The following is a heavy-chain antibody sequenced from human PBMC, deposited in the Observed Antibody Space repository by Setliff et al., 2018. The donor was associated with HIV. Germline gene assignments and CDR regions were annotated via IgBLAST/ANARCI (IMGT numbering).Heavy chain of an antibody. CDR3: ARDFDWLSPLDY. J-gene: IGHJ4*02. CDR1: GYTFTSYY. D-gene: IGHD3-9*01. V-gene: IGHV1-46*01. Sequence: ASVKVSCKASGYTFTSYYIHWVRQAPGQGLEWMGITNPSGGSTNYAQKFQGRVTMTRDTSTSTVYMELSSLRSDDTAVYYCARDFDWLSPLDYWGQGTLVTVSS. CDR2: TNPSGGST.